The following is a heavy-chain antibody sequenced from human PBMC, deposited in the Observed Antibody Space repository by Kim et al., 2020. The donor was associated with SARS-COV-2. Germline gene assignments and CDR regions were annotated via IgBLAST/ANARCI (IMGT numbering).Heavy chain of an antibody. V-gene: IGHV3-30*01. CDR3: ARDPSSSSGWYTQGGYFDY. D-gene: IGHD6-19*01. J-gene: IGHJ4*02. Sequence: GRFTISRDNSKTTLYLQMNSLRSEDTAVYYCARDPSSSSGWYTQGGYFDYWGQGTLVTVSS.